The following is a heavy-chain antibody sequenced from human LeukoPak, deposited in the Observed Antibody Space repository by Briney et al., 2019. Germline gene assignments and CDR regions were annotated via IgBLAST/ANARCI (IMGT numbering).Heavy chain of an antibody. V-gene: IGHV3-74*01. CDR1: GFTFSSYW. Sequence: PGGSLRLSCAASGFTFSSYWMNWVRQAPGKGLVWVSRISPDGSSTTYADSAKGRFTISRDNAKNTLYLQMNSLRAEDTAVYYCVRGGEYVACYYYYMDVWGKGTTVTISS. J-gene: IGHJ6*03. CDR3: VRGGEYVACYYYYMDV. D-gene: IGHD2-15*01. CDR2: ISPDGSST.